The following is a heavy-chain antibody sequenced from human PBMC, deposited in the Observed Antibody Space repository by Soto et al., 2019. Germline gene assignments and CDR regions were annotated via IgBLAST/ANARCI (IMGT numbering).Heavy chain of an antibody. CDR1: GYPYTSYA. V-gene: IGHV1-3*01. CDR3: ARWYLYARGYYYYDMDV. Sequence: ASVKVSCKVSGYPYTSYAMHLVRQAPGQRLEWMGWINAGNGNTRYSQKFQGRVTISRDTSASTDYMELSSLRSEATAVYYCARWYLYARGYYYYDMDVWCQGTTVTVSS. CDR2: INAGNGNT. D-gene: IGHD2-15*01. J-gene: IGHJ6*02.